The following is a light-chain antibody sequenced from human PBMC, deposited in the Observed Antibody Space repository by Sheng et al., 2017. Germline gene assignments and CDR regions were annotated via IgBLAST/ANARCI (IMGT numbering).Light chain of an antibody. J-gene: IGLJ2*01. CDR2: QDK. CDR3: QAWDRSIAI. CDR1: RLGEKY. V-gene: IGLV3-1*01. Sequence: YEVTQPPSVSVSPGQTATITCSGDRLGEKYVCWYQQKPGQSQVLVISQDKKRPSGIPDRFSGTNSGNTATLTIRGTQAMDEAEYYCQAWDRSIAIFGGGTKLSVL.